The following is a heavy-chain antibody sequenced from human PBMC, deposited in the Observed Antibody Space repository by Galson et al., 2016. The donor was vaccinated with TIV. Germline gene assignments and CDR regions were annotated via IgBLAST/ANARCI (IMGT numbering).Heavy chain of an antibody. Sequence: SVKVSCKASGYTFTSYYMHWVRQAPGRGLEWMGIINPSGGSTTYAQKFQGRVTMTRDTSTATVYMELSSLRNEDTAVYYCAIPWGELFGLGSLDIWGQGTRVTVAS. D-gene: IGHD1-26*01. V-gene: IGHV1-46*03. J-gene: IGHJ3*02. CDR1: GYTFTSYY. CDR2: INPSGGST. CDR3: AIPWGELFGLGSLDI.